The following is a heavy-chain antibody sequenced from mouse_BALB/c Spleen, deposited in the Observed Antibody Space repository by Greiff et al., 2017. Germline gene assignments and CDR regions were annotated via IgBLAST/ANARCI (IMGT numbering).Heavy chain of an antibody. CDR1: GYNFTSYW. J-gene: IGHJ2*01. Sequence: QVQLQQPGAELVKPGTSVKLSCKASGYNFTSYWINWVKLRPGQGLEWIGDIYPGSGSTNYNEKFKGKATLTVDTSSSTAYMQLSSLASEDSALYYCARDWVYYFDYWGQGTTLTVSS. CDR2: IYPGSGST. CDR3: ARDWVYYFDY. V-gene: IGHV1-55*01.